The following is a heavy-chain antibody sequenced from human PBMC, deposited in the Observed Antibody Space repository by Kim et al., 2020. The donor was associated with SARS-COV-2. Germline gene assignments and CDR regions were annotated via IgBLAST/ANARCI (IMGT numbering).Heavy chain of an antibody. V-gene: IGHV5-51*01. CDR3: AKTVVAATRDAFDI. Sequence: SPSFQGQVTISADKSISTAYLQWSSLKASDTAMYYCAKTVVAATRDAFDIWGQGTMVTVSS. D-gene: IGHD2-15*01. J-gene: IGHJ3*02.